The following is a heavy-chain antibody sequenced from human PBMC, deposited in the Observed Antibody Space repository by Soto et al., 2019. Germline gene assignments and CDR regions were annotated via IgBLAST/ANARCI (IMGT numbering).Heavy chain of an antibody. Sequence: GASVKVSGKASGGTFSSYAISWVRQAPGQGLEWMGGIIPIFGTANYAQKFQGRVTITADESTSTAYMELSSLRSEDTAVYYCARVKGVEMATIWGQGTLVTVSS. CDR1: GGTFSSYA. CDR3: ARVKGVEMATI. D-gene: IGHD5-12*01. CDR2: IIPIFGTA. V-gene: IGHV1-69*13. J-gene: IGHJ4*02.